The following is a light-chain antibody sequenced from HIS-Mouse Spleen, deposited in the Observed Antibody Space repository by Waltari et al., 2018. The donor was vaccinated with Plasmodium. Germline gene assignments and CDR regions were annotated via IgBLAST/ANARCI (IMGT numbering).Light chain of an antibody. CDR2: AVS. CDR1: RSDVCGYHY. J-gene: IGLJ2*01. V-gene: IGLV2-8*01. CDR3: SSYAGSNNLV. Sequence: QSALTQPPSASGSPGPSVTISCTGPRSDVCGYHYVSWYQQHPGKAPKLMIYAVSKRPSGVPDRFSGSKSGKTASLTVSGLQAEDEADYYCSSYAGSNNLVFGGGTKLTVL.